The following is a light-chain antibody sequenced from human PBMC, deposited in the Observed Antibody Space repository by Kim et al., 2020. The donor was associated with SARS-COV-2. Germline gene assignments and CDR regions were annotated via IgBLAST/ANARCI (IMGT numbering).Light chain of an antibody. J-gene: IGKJ4*01. V-gene: IGKV1-12*01. CDR3: LQAYNLPLT. CDR2: GAS. CDR1: QNIYSW. Sequence: ASVGDRVPITCRASQNIYSWLAWYQQTPGKAPKLLIYGASTLQSGDPSRFSGSGSGTEFTLTISNLQPEDFATYYCLQAYNLPLTFGGGTKVDIK.